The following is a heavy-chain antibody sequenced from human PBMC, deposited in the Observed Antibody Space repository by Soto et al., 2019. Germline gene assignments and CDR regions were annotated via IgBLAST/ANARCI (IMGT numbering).Heavy chain of an antibody. V-gene: IGHV1-2*04. CDR2: INPNSGGT. J-gene: IGHJ5*02. CDR3: ARDHHEYWTSSWFDP. Sequence: GASVKVSCKASGYTFTGYYMHWVRQAPGQGLEWMGWINPNSGGTNYAQKFQGWVTMTRDTSISTAYMELSRLRSDDTAVYYCARDHHEYWTSSWFDPWGQGTLVTVSS. CDR1: GYTFTGYY. D-gene: IGHD3-3*01.